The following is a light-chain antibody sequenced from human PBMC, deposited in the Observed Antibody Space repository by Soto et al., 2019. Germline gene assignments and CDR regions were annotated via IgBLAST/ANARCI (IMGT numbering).Light chain of an antibody. CDR2: DAS. V-gene: IGKV3-11*01. CDR1: QSVGTY. CDR3: QQRSHWPPIT. Sequence: ELVLTQSPATLSLSPGERATLSCRASQSVGTYLAWYQHKPGQAPRLLNHDASSRAAGIPARFSGSGSGTDFTLTITGLEPEDFAIYYCQQRSHWPPITFGPGTRVDIK. J-gene: IGKJ3*01.